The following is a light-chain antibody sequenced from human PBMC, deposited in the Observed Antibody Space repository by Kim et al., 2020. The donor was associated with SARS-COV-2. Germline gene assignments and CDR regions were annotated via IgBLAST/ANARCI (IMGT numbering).Light chain of an antibody. CDR1: QSVSTN. CDR3: QQYNNWRRT. J-gene: IGKJ1*01. V-gene: IGKV3-15*01. CDR2: GAS. Sequence: EIVMTQSPATLSVSPGERATLSCRASQSVSTNLAWYQQKPGQAPRLLIYGASTRATGIPARFSGSGSGTEFTLTISSLQSEDFAVYYCQQYNNWRRTFGQVTKVDIK.